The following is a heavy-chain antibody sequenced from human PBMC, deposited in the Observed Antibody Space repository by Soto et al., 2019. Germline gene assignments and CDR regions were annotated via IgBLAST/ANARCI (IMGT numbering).Heavy chain of an antibody. Sequence: QVQLVQSGAEVKKPGSSVKVSCKASGGTFSSYTISWVRQAPGQGLEWMGRIIPILGIANYAQKFQGRVTITADKSTSTAYMELSSLRSEDTAVYYCASGPIGYCSSTSCLPCYWGQGTLVTVSS. CDR3: ASGPIGYCSSTSCLPCY. CDR2: IIPILGIA. V-gene: IGHV1-69*02. J-gene: IGHJ4*02. CDR1: GGTFSSYT. D-gene: IGHD2-2*01.